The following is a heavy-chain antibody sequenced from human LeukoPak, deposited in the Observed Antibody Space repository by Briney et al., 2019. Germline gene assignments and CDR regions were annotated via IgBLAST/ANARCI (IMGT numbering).Heavy chain of an antibody. V-gene: IGHV3-33*08. CDR2: VWFDGSKK. J-gene: IGHJ4*02. CDR3: ARGVDYYDSSGTIDY. Sequence: PGGSLRLSCAASGFTFSSYGMQWVRQAPGKGLEWVAVVWFDGSKKYSADSVKGRITISRDDSKNTLYLQMNSLRAEDTAVYYCARGVDYYDSSGTIDYWGQGTLVTVSS. D-gene: IGHD3-22*01. CDR1: GFTFSSYG.